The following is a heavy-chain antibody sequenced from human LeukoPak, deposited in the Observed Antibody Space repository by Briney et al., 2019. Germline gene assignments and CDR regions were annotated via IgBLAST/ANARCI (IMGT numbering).Heavy chain of an antibody. D-gene: IGHD2-15*01. CDR3: ARGYCSGGSCYSGGPYFDY. V-gene: IGHV3-53*01. CDR1: GFTVSSNY. Sequence: GGSLRLSCAASGFTVSSNYMSWVRQAPGKGLEWVSVIYSGGGTYYADSVKGRFTISRDNSKNTLYLQMNSLRAEDTAVYYCARGYCSGGSCYSGGPYFDYWGQGTLVTVSS. CDR2: IYSGGGT. J-gene: IGHJ4*02.